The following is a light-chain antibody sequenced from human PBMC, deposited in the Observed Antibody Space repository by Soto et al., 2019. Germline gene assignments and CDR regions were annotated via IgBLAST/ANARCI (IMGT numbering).Light chain of an antibody. J-gene: IGLJ2*01. Sequence: QSVLTQPRSASGSPGESVTISCSGTSSDVGSYNYVSWYQQYPGKTPKVMIYDVSERPSEVPVRFSGSKSGNTASLTISGLQAEDEAEYFCGSYSGRDSLLFGGGTKRTVL. CDR3: GSYSGRDSLL. CDR1: SSDVGSYNY. CDR2: DVS. V-gene: IGLV2-11*01.